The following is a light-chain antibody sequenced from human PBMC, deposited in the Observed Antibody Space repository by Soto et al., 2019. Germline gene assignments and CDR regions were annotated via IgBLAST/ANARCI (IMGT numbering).Light chain of an antibody. V-gene: IGKV3-11*01. J-gene: IGKJ2*01. CDR2: DAS. CDR3: QQRTTWPPNT. CDR1: QSVSSY. Sequence: EIVLTQSPATLSLSPGERATLSCRASQSVSSYLAWYQQKPGQAPRLLIYDASNRATGIPARFSGSGSGTDFTPTISSLEPKDFAVYYCQQRTTWPPNTLGPGPKLELK.